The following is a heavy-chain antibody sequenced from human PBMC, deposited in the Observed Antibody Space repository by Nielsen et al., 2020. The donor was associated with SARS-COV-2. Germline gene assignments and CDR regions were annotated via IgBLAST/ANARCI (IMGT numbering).Heavy chain of an antibody. D-gene: IGHD6-19*01. V-gene: IGHV3-23*01. J-gene: IGHJ3*02. Sequence: GESLKISCAASGFTFSSYAMSWVRQAPGKGLEWVSAISGSGGSTYYADSVKGRFTISRDNSKNTRYLQMNSLRAEDTAVYDYAKKARDGSGCFDIWGQGTMVTVSS. CDR2: ISGSGGST. CDR1: GFTFSSYA. CDR3: AKKARDGSGCFDI.